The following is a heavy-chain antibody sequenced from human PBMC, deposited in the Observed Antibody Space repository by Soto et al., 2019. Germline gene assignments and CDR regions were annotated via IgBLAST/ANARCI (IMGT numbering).Heavy chain of an antibody. V-gene: IGHV3-23*01. D-gene: IGHD4-17*01. CDR2: VSGDGAKT. Sequence: EVQLLESGGGLVQPGGSLRLSCAPSGITFSSHALSWVRQAPGKGLEWVAVVSGDGAKTYYADSVKGRFTISRDNSKNTLYRQMNSLRAEEPAVYYCARDFRGDGYCFGYWGPGTLVTVSS. CDR1: GITFSSHA. J-gene: IGHJ4*02. CDR3: ARDFRGDGYCFGY.